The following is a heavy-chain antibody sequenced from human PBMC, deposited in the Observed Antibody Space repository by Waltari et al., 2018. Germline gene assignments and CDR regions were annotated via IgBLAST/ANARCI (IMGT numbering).Heavy chain of an antibody. CDR3: ARALSGYDHYFDY. Sequence: QVQLQESGPGLVKPSGTLSLTCAVSGGSISSSNWWSWVRQPPGKGLEWIGEIYHSGSTNYNPSLKSRVTISVDKPKNQFSMKLSSVTAADTAVYYCARALSGYDHYFDYWGQGTLVTVSS. J-gene: IGHJ4*02. D-gene: IGHD5-12*01. V-gene: IGHV4-4*02. CDR2: IYHSGST. CDR1: GGSISSSNW.